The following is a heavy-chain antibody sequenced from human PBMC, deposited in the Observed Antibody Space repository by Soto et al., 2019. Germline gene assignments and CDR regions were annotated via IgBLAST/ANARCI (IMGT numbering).Heavy chain of an antibody. V-gene: IGHV3-23*01. CDR3: AQDRPRRTSGYFVDY. J-gene: IGHJ4*02. CDR2: VSASGLNT. D-gene: IGHD5-18*01. CDR1: GFTFITCA. Sequence: EVQLLESGGKLVQPGGSLTLSCAASGFTFITCAVAWVRQAPGKGLEWVSGVSASGLNTDYADPVKGRFYISRDNSKNTVSLHMNSMRAEDTALYYCAQDRPRRTSGYFVDYWGQGTPVTVSS.